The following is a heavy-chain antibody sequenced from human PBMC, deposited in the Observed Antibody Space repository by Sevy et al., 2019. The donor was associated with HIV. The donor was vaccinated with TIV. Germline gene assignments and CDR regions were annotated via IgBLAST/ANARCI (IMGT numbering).Heavy chain of an antibody. V-gene: IGHV1-2*02. CDR3: ARGKDFVVVAAATGRFHAFEI. CDR1: GYSLTDYH. D-gene: IGHD2-15*01. CDR2: INPNSAAT. J-gene: IGHJ3*02. Sequence: ASVKVSCKASGYSLTDYHIHWVRQAPGQGLEWMGWINPNSAATSYAQKFQGRIAMTRDTSISTAYVELSRLTSDDTALYYCARGKDFVVVAAATGRFHAFEIWGQGSMVTVSS.